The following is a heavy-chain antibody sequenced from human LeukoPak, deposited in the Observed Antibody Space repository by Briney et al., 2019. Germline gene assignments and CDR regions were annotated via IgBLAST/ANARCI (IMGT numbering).Heavy chain of an antibody. CDR1: GFTFSSYA. D-gene: IGHD5-18*01. V-gene: IGHV3-23*01. CDR3: AKEDLAVDTDTDCCF. CDR2: ISGSGGST. J-gene: IGHJ4*02. Sequence: GGSLRLSCAASGFTFSSYAVSWVRQAPGKGLEWVSAISGSGGSTYYADSVKGRFTISRDNSENTLYLQMNSLRAEDTAVYYCAKEDLAVDTDTDCCFWGQGTLVTVSS.